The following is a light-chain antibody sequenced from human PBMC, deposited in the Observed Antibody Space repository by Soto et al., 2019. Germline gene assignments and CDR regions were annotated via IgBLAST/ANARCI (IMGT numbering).Light chain of an antibody. V-gene: IGLV2-8*01. J-gene: IGLJ2*01. CDR3: SSYAGSNNLGV. CDR1: SSDVGGYNY. Sequence: QSALTQPPSAPGSPGQSVTISCTGTSSDVGGYNYVSWYQHHPGKAPKLMIYEVSKRPSGVPDRFSGSKSGNTASLTVSGLQAEDEADYYCSSYAGSNNLGVFGGGTKLTVL. CDR2: EVS.